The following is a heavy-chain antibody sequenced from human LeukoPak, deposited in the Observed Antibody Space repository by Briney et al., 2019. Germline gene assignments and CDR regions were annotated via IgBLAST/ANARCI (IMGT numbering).Heavy chain of an antibody. CDR1: GDSISSGGYS. CDR2: IYPSGTT. D-gene: IGHD2-21*02. V-gene: IGHV4-30-2*01. J-gene: IGHJ3*01. CDR3: ARTYCSGGDCGDAFDF. Sequence: SETLSLTCAVSGDSISSGGYSWSWIRQPPGKGLEWIGYIYPSGTTYYNPSLKSRLSISVDRSKNQFSLKLISMTAADTAVYYCARTYCSGGDCGDAFDFWGQGTMVTVSS.